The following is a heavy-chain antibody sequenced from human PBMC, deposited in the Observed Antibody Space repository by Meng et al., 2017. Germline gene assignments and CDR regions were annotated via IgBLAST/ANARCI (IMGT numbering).Heavy chain of an antibody. V-gene: IGHV4-61*01. CDR2: IYYSGST. CDR3: ASQLAYYYYGMDV. Sequence: AETLSPTCTVSGGSVSSGSYYWSWIRQPPGKGLEWIGYIYYSGSTNYNPSLKSRVTISVDTSKSQFSLKLSSVTAADTAVYCCASQLAYYYYGMDVWGQGTTVTVSS. D-gene: IGHD2-2*01. J-gene: IGHJ6*02. CDR1: GGSVSSGSYY.